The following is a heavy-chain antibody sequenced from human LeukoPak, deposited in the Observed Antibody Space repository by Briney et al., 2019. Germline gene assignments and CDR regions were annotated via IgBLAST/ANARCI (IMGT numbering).Heavy chain of an antibody. D-gene: IGHD7-27*01. CDR1: GFTFSSYA. CDR2: ISYDGSNK. V-gene: IGHV3-30*04. CDR3: ARGLFPDLGIGRSLFDY. Sequence: GGSLRLSCAASGFTFSSYAMHWVRQAPGKGLEWVAVISYDGSNKYYAGSVKGRFTISRDNSKNTLYLQMNSLRAEDTAVYYCARGLFPDLGIGRSLFDYWGQGTLVTVSS. J-gene: IGHJ4*02.